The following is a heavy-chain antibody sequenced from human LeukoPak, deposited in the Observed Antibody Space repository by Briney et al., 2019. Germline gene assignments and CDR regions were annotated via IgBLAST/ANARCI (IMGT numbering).Heavy chain of an antibody. J-gene: IGHJ6*02. CDR2: IIPILGIA. Sequence: SVKVSCKASGGTFSSYAISWVRQAPGQGLEWMGRIIPILGIANYAQKFQGRVTITADKSTSTAYMELSSLRSEDTAVYYCASAYSSSLYYYYGMDVWGQGTTVTVPS. CDR3: ASAYSSSLYYYYGMDV. D-gene: IGHD6-13*01. V-gene: IGHV1-69*04. CDR1: GGTFSSYA.